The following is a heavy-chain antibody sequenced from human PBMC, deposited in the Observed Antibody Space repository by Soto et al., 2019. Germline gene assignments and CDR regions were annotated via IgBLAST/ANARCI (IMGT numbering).Heavy chain of an antibody. V-gene: IGHV3-53*01. J-gene: IGHJ6*02. CDR1: GFTVSSNY. CDR3: ARDLRFLEWPAYYYYGMDV. Sequence: SCKASGFTVSSNYMSWVRQAPGKGLEWVSVIYSGGSTYYADSVKGRFTISRDNSKNTLYLQMNSLRAEDTAVYYCARDLRFLEWPAYYYYGMDVWGQGTTVTVSS. CDR2: IYSGGST. D-gene: IGHD3-3*01.